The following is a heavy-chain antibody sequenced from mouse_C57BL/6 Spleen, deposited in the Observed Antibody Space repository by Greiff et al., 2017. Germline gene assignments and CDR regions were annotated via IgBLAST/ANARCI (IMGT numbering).Heavy chain of an antibody. Sequence: EVKLMESGAELVKPGASVKLSCTASGFNFKDYYMHWVKQRTEQGLEWIGRIDPEDGETKYAPKFQGKATITADTSSNTAYLQLSSLTSEDTAVYDCARCRNGSSCYYAMDYWGQGTSVTVSS. J-gene: IGHJ4*01. D-gene: IGHD1-1*01. V-gene: IGHV14-2*01. CDR3: ARCRNGSSCYYAMDY. CDR1: GFNFKDYY. CDR2: IDPEDGET.